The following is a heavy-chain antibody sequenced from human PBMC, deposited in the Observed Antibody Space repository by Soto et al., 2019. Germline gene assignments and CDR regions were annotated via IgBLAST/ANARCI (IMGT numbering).Heavy chain of an antibody. CDR3: AGSSYSSSQTGRYYYYGMDV. CDR1: GGTFSSYA. V-gene: IGHV1-69*06. J-gene: IGHJ6*02. D-gene: IGHD6-13*01. Sequence: VASVKVSCKASGGTFSSYAISWVRQAPGQGLEWMGGIIPIFGTANYAQKFQGRVTITADKSTSTAYMELSSLRSEDTAVYYCAGSSYSSSQTGRYYYYGMDVWGQGTTVTVSS. CDR2: IIPIFGTA.